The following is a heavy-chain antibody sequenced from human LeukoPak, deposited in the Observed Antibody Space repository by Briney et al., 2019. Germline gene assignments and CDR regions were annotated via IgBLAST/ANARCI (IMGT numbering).Heavy chain of an antibody. J-gene: IGHJ4*02. Sequence: ASVKVSCKASGYTFTSYGISWVRQAPGQGLEWMGWISAYNGNTNYAQKLQGRVTMTTATSTSTAYMELRSLRSDDTAVFYCARDSNYDFWSGEFDYWGQGTLVTVSS. D-gene: IGHD3-3*01. CDR3: ARDSNYDFWSGEFDY. CDR2: ISAYNGNT. CDR1: GYTFTSYG. V-gene: IGHV1-18*01.